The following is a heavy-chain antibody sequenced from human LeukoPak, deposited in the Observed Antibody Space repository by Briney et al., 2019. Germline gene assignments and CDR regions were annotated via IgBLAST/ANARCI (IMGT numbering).Heavy chain of an antibody. CDR3: ARDLGSSHGSYYEGEVDY. V-gene: IGHV1-2*02. CDR2: INPNSGGT. Sequence: ASVKVSCEASGYTFTGYYMHWVRQAPGQGLEWMGWINPNSGGTNYAQKFQGRVTMTRDTSISTAYMELSRLRSDDTAVYYCARDLGSSHGSYYEGEVDYWGQGTLVTVSS. D-gene: IGHD1-26*01. J-gene: IGHJ4*02. CDR1: GYTFTGYY.